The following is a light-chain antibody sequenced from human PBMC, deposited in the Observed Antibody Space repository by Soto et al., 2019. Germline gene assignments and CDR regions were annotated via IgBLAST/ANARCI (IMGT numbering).Light chain of an antibody. J-gene: IGKJ2*01. CDR2: GAS. Sequence: EIVMTQSPGTLSVSPGERATLSCRASQSVGTNLAWYQQKPGQAPRLLIYGASTRATDIPARFSASGSGTEFTLTISSLQSEDFVVYYCHQYGYSPNTFGQGTKLEIK. CDR3: HQYGYSPNT. V-gene: IGKV3-15*01. CDR1: QSVGTN.